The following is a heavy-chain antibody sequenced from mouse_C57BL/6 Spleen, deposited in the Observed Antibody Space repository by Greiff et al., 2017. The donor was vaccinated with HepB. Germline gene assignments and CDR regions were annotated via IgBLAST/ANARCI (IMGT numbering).Heavy chain of an antibody. J-gene: IGHJ3*01. CDR3: ARSGDGYDKGLAY. CDR2: IDPANGNT. Sequence: EVQGVESVAELVRPGASVKLSCTASGFNIKNTYMHWVKQRPEQGLEWIGRIDPANGNTKYAPKFQGKATITADTSSNTAYLQLSSLTSEDTAIYYCARSGDGYDKGLAYWGQGTLVTVSA. CDR1: GFNIKNTY. V-gene: IGHV14-3*01. D-gene: IGHD2-2*01.